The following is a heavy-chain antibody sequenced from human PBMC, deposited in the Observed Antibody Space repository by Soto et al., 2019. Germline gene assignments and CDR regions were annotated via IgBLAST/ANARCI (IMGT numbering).Heavy chain of an antibody. J-gene: IGHJ4*02. CDR3: ARDQPQYYYDSSGYFDY. V-gene: IGHV1-18*01. Sequence: QVQLVQSGAEVKKPGASVKVSCKASGYTFTSYGISWVRQAPGQGLEWMGWISAYNGNTNYAQKLQGRVTMTTDTSTSTAYMELRSLRSDVTAVYYCARDQPQYYYDSSGYFDYWGQGTLVTVSS. CDR1: GYTFTSYG. CDR2: ISAYNGNT. D-gene: IGHD3-22*01.